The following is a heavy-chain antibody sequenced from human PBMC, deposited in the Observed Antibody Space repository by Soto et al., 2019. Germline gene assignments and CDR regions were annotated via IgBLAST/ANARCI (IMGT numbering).Heavy chain of an antibody. V-gene: IGHV4-34*01. J-gene: IGHJ4*02. Sequence: PSETLSLTCAVYGGSFSCYYWSWIRQPPGKGLEWIGEINHSGSTNYNPSLKSRVTIPVDTSKNQFSLKLSSVTAADTAVYYCARSDHLSETLDYWGQGTLVTVSS. CDR1: GGSFSCYY. D-gene: IGHD3-10*01. CDR2: INHSGST. CDR3: ARSDHLSETLDY.